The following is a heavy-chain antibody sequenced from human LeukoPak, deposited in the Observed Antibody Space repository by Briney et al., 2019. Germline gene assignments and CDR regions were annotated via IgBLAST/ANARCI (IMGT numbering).Heavy chain of an antibody. Sequence: RPGGSLRLSCAASGFTVSSNYMSWVRQAPGKGLEWVSVIYSGGSTYYADSVKGRFTISRDNSKNTLYLQMNSLRAEDTAVYYCAKDIDDYGDFFDYWGQGTLVTVSS. V-gene: IGHV3-66*01. J-gene: IGHJ4*02. CDR1: GFTVSSNY. CDR3: AKDIDDYGDFFDY. CDR2: IYSGGST. D-gene: IGHD4-17*01.